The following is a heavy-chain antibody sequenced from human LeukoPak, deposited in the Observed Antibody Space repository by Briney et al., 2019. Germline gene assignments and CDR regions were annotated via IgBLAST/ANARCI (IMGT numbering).Heavy chain of an antibody. Sequence: ASVKVSCKASGYTFTTYGISWVRQAPGQGLEWMGIINPSGGSTSYAQKFQGRVTMTRDMSTSTVYMELRSLRSEDTAVYYCARVGMTDGSRVKAYYFDYWGQGTLVTVSS. CDR2: INPSGGST. CDR3: ARVGMTDGSRVKAYYFDY. D-gene: IGHD1-14*01. J-gene: IGHJ4*02. CDR1: GYTFTTYG. V-gene: IGHV1-46*01.